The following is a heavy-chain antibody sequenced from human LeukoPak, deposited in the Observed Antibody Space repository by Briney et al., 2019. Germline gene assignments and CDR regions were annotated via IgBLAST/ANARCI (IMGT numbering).Heavy chain of an antibody. CDR2: IRYDGSNK. V-gene: IGHV3-30*02. D-gene: IGHD1-14*01. J-gene: IGHJ4*02. CDR1: GLTFSNYG. Sequence: PGGTLRLSCAASGLTFSNYGLSWVRQAPGKGLEWVAFIRYDGSNKYYADSVKGRFTISRDNAKNSLYLQMNSLRAEDTAVYYCAKDYHRNSPFDYWGQGTLVTVSS. CDR3: AKDYHRNSPFDY.